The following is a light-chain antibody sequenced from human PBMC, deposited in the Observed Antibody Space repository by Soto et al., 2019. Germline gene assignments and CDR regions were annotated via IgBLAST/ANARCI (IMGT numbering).Light chain of an antibody. J-gene: IGLJ3*02. V-gene: IGLV1-44*01. Sequence: QSVLTQPPSASGTPGQRVTISCSGSSSNIGSNTVNWYLHLPGTAPKLLIYYNNQRPSGVPDRFSGSKSGTSGSLAISGLQSEDEADYYCAAWDDRLTAWVFGGGTKLTVL. CDR3: AAWDDRLTAWV. CDR2: YNN. CDR1: SSNIGSNT.